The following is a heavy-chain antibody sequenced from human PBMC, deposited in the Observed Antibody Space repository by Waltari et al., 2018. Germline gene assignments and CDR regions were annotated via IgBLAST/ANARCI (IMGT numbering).Heavy chain of an antibody. V-gene: IGHV4-59*01. J-gene: IGHJ4*02. CDR3: ARAGSGSYYFDY. Sequence: QVQLQESGPGLVKPSETLSLTCTVSGGSISSYYWSWIRQPPGKGLEWIGYIYYSGSTNYNPPRTRPVTRSVDTSKNQFSLKLSSVTAADTAVYYCARAGSGSYYFDYWGQGTLVTVSS. CDR2: IYYSGST. D-gene: IGHD1-26*01. CDR1: GGSISSYY.